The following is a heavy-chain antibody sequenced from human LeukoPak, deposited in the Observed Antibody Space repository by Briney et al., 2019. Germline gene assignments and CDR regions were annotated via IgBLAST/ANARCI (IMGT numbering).Heavy chain of an antibody. CDR2: MNPNSGNT. CDR3: ARVPRITIFGVVNEPFDY. V-gene: IGHV1-8*01. CDR1: GYTFTSYD. D-gene: IGHD3-3*01. Sequence: ASVKVSCKASGYTFTSYDINWVRQATGQGLEWMGWMNPNSGNTGYAQKFQGRVTMTRNTSISTAYMELSSLRSEDTAVYYCARVPRITIFGVVNEPFDYWGQGTLVTVSS. J-gene: IGHJ4*02.